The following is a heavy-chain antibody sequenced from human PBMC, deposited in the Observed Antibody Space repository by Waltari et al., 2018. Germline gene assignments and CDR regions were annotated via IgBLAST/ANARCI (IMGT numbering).Heavy chain of an antibody. CDR1: GFTVGSNC. J-gene: IGHJ5*02. V-gene: IGHV3-53*01. CDR2: IYSGGST. CDR3: ARAITIFGPWFDP. Sequence: EVRLVESGGGLIQPGGSLRLSCAASGFTVGSNCIRWVRPAPGKGLEWVSVIYSGGSTYYADSVKGRFTISRDNSKNTLYLQMNSLRAEDTAVYYCARAITIFGPWFDPWGQGTLVTVSS. D-gene: IGHD3-3*01.